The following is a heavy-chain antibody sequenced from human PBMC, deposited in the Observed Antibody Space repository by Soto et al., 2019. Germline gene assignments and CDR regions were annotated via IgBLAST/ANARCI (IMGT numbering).Heavy chain of an antibody. V-gene: IGHV3-7*01. D-gene: IGHD3-3*01. CDR1: GFTFSSYW. CDR3: ARDMPTYYDFWSGYYGLAGYMGV. CDR2: IKQYGSEK. Sequence: GGSLRLSCAASGFTFSSYWMSWARQAPGKGLEWVANIKQYGSEKYYVDSVKGRFTISRDNAKNSLYLQMNSLRAEDTAVYYCARDMPTYYDFWSGYYGLAGYMGVWGKGTTVTVSS. J-gene: IGHJ6*03.